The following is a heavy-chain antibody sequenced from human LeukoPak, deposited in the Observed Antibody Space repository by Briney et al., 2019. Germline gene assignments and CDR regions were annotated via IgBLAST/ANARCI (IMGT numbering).Heavy chain of an antibody. CDR1: GGSFSGYY. J-gene: IGHJ4*02. CDR2: INHSGST. CDR3: ARVKQRNFDY. V-gene: IGHV4-34*01. D-gene: IGHD6-13*01. Sequence: SETLSLTCAVYGGSFSGYYWSWIRQPPGKWLEWIGEINHSGSTNYNPSLKSRVTISVDTSKNQFSLKLSSVTAADTAVYYCARVKQRNFDYWGQGTLVTVSS.